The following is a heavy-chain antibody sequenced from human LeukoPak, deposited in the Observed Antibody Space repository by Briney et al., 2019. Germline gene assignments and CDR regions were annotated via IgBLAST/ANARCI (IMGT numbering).Heavy chain of an antibody. Sequence: ASVKVSCKASGYTFTNYGISWVRQAPGQGLEWMGLVDPEDGETIYAEKFQGRVTITADTSTDTAYMELSSLRSEDTAVYYCATVEYAFDIWGQGTMVTVSS. CDR2: VDPEDGET. V-gene: IGHV1-69-2*01. CDR1: GYTFTNYG. J-gene: IGHJ3*02. D-gene: IGHD5-24*01. CDR3: ATVEYAFDI.